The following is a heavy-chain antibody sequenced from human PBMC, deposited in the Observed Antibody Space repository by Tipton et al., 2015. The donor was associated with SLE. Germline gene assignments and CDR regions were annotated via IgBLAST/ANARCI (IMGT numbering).Heavy chain of an antibody. Sequence: TLSLTCTVSGGSISSSSYYWGWIRQPPGKGLEWSGSIYYSGSTYYNPSLKSRVTISVDTSKNQFSLKLSSVTAADTAVYYCARRSLGFLEGWGQGTLVTVSS. CDR2: IYYSGST. V-gene: IGHV4-39*07. J-gene: IGHJ4*02. D-gene: IGHD3-3*01. CDR3: ARRSLGFLEG. CDR1: GGSISSSSYY.